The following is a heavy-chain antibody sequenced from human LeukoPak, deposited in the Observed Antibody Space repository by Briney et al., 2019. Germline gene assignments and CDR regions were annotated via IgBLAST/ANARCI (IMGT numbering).Heavy chain of an antibody. Sequence: ASVTVSCKASGYTFTGYYMHWVRQAPGQGLEWMGWINPNSGGTNYAQKFQGRVTMARDTSISTAYMELSRLRSDDTAVYYCARGAGYYDSSGYPRTYDAFDIWGQGTMVTVSS. CDR2: INPNSGGT. D-gene: IGHD3-22*01. J-gene: IGHJ3*02. V-gene: IGHV1-2*02. CDR3: ARGAGYYDSSGYPRTYDAFDI. CDR1: GYTFTGYY.